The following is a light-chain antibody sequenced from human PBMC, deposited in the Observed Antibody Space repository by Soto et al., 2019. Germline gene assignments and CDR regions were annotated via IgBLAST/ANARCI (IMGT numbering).Light chain of an antibody. J-gene: IGKJ5*01. V-gene: IGKV3-15*01. Sequence: EVLMTHSPATLSVSPLYIATLSFSSSQSINSNLALCQQQPGQAPRLLIYAASTRATAVPDRFSGSGSGTDFTLTITSLQSDDFAVYFCQKYTDWPINFGQGTRLEIK. CDR2: AAS. CDR1: QSINSN. CDR3: QKYTDWPIN.